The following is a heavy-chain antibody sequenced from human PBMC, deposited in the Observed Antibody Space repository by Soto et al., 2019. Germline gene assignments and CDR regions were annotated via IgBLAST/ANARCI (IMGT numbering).Heavy chain of an antibody. D-gene: IGHD6-6*01. V-gene: IGHV4-30-2*01. CDR1: GGSISSGGYY. Sequence: SETLSLTCTVSGGSISSGGYYWSWIRQPPGKGLEWIGYIYHSGSTYYNPSLKSRVTISVDRSKNQFSLKLSSVTAADTAVYYCARTYSSSLTRWFDPWGQGTLVTVSS. CDR2: IYHSGST. J-gene: IGHJ5*02. CDR3: ARTYSSSLTRWFDP.